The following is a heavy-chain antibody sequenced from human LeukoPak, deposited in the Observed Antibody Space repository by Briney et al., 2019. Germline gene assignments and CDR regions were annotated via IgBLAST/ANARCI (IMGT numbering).Heavy chain of an antibody. Sequence: GDSLKISCKCSGYSFTSYWIGWVRQMPGKGLEWMGIIYPGDSDTRYSPSFQDQVTISVDKSISTAYLQWSSLKASDTAIYYCAKIDRQYCSRSSCYALDFWGQGTQVTVSS. CDR1: GYSFTSYW. D-gene: IGHD2-2*01. CDR2: IYPGDSDT. J-gene: IGHJ4*02. V-gene: IGHV5-51*01. CDR3: AKIDRQYCSRSSCYALDF.